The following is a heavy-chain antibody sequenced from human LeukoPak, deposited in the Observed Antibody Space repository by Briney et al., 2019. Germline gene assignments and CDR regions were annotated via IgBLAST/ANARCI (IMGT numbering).Heavy chain of an antibody. CDR2: ISGSGGST. J-gene: IGHJ4*02. V-gene: IGHV3-23*01. CDR3: AKVWRLTTGYFDY. D-gene: IGHD4-17*01. CDR1: GFTFSSYA. Sequence: PGGSLRLSCAASGFTFSSYAMSWVRQAPGKGLEWVSAISGSGGSTYYADSVKGRFTISRDNSKNTLYLQKNSLRAEDTAVYYCAKVWRLTTGYFDYWGQGTLVTVSS.